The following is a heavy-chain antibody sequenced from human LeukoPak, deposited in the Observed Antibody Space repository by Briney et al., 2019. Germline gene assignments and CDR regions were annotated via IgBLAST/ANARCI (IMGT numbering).Heavy chain of an antibody. CDR3: ARVGLGYSSSSYHDY. CDR2: ISAYNGNT. V-gene: IGHV1-18*01. J-gene: IGHJ4*02. Sequence: GASVKVSCKASGYTFTSYGISWVRQAPGQGLEWMGWISAYNGNTNYAQKLQGRVTMTTDTSTSTAYMELRSLRSDDTAVYYCARVGLGYSSSSYHDYWGQGTPVTVSS. D-gene: IGHD6-6*01. CDR1: GYTFTSYG.